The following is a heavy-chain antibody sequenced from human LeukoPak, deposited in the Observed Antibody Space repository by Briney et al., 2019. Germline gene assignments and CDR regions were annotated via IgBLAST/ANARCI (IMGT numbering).Heavy chain of an antibody. CDR1: GFTFDNYA. CDR3: ARAYKDRSLAGKKEFFQH. Sequence: GGSLRLSCAASGFTFDNYAKNWLRQVPGKGLEWISLISWNSGTIGYADSVKGRFTISRDNANNFLYLQMNSLRAEDTALYYCARAYKDRSLAGKKEFFQHWGQGTLVTVSS. CDR2: ISWNSGTI. J-gene: IGHJ1*01. V-gene: IGHV3-9*01. D-gene: IGHD6-19*01.